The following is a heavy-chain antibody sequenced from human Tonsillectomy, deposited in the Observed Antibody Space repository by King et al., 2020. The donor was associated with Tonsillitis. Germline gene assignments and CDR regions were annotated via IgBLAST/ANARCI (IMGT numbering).Heavy chain of an antibody. D-gene: IGHD2-21*02. CDR2: IDWEGDK. V-gene: IGHV2-70*04. CDR3: ARTNPDCGGDCYSFDY. Sequence: TLKESGPALVKPTETLTLTCSFSGFSLSTSGMSVSWIRQPPGKALEWLALIDWEGDKFYSTSLKTRLTISKDTSKNQVVLTMTNMDPVDTATYFCARTNPDCGGDCYSFDYWGQGTLVTVSS. CDR1: GFSLSTSGMS. J-gene: IGHJ4*02.